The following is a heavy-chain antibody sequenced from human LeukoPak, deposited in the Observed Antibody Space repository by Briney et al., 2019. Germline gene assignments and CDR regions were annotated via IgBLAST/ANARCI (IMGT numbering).Heavy chain of an antibody. CDR1: GGSISSGGYY. V-gene: IGHV4-30-4*01. Sequence: PSETLSLTCTVSGGSISSGGYYWSWIRQPPGKGLEWIGYIYYSGSTYYNPSLKSRVTISVDTSKNQFSLKLSSVTAADTAVYYCARVGTVTTTLGTPQYYLDYWGQGTLVTVSS. CDR3: ARVGTVTTTLGTPQYYLDY. CDR2: IYYSGST. J-gene: IGHJ4*02. D-gene: IGHD4-17*01.